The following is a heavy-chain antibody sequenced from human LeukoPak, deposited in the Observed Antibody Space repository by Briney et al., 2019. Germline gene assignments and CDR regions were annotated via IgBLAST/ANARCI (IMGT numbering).Heavy chain of an antibody. Sequence: ASVKVSCKASGYTFTGYCMHWVRQAPGQGLEWMGWINTNSGGTNYAQKFQGRVTMTRDTSISTAYMELSRLRSDDTAVYYCARDSWDYYDSSGYLLGFDYWGQGTLVTVSS. CDR3: ARDSWDYYDSSGYLLGFDY. V-gene: IGHV1-2*02. D-gene: IGHD3-22*01. CDR1: GYTFTGYC. CDR2: INTNSGGT. J-gene: IGHJ4*02.